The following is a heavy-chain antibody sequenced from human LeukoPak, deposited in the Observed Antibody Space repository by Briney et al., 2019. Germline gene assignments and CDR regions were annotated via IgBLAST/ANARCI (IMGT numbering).Heavy chain of an antibody. J-gene: IGHJ6*02. V-gene: IGHV3-53*01. Sequence: GGSLRLSCAASGFSVSGHYMSWVRQAPEKGLEWVSILYTDGTTYYADSVRGRFTISRDSSTNTLYLQMSSLRADDTAVYFCARDRPYYDKGDMDVWGQGTMVTVSS. CDR2: LYTDGTT. D-gene: IGHD3-22*01. CDR3: ARDRPYYDKGDMDV. CDR1: GFSVSGHY.